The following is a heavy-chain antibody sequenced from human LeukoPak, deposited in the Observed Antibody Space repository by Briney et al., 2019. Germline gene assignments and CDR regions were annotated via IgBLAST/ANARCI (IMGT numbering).Heavy chain of an antibody. J-gene: IGHJ4*02. Sequence: GGSLRLSCAASGFTFSSYAMHWVRQAPGKGLEWVAVISYDRSITYYADSVKGRFTISRDNSKNTLYLQMNSLRAEDTAVYYCAREPLGDSSGYYYAYYFDYRGQGTLVTVSS. V-gene: IGHV3-30-3*01. CDR3: AREPLGDSSGYYYAYYFDY. D-gene: IGHD3-22*01. CDR1: GFTFSSYA. CDR2: ISYDRSIT.